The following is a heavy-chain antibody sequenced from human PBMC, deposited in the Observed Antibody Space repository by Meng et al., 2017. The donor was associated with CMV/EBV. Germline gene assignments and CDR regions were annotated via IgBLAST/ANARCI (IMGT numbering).Heavy chain of an antibody. CDR2: ISSSGSTI. J-gene: IGHJ5*02. Sequence: GESLKISCAASGFTFSDYYMSWIRQAPGKVLEWVSYISSSGSTIYYADSVKGRFTISRDNAKNSLYRQMNSLRAEDTAVYYCARYRDWFDPWGQGTLVTVSS. D-gene: IGHD3-16*02. CDR1: GFTFSDYY. CDR3: ARYRDWFDP. V-gene: IGHV3-11*04.